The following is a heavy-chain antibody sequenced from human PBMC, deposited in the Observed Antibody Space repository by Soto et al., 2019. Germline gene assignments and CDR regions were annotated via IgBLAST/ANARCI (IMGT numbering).Heavy chain of an antibody. D-gene: IGHD3-22*01. CDR1: GFIFSRLS. CDR3: ARARSGYYYDY. V-gene: IGHV3-7*05. J-gene: IGHJ4*02. Sequence: EVQLAESGGGLVQPGGSLRLSCAASGFIFSRLSMGWVRQAPGKGLEWVANIKEDGSEIYSVDSLRGRFTISKDNAKNSLYLQMNSLRADDTAVYYCARARSGYYYDYWGQGVLVTVSS. CDR2: IKEDGSEI.